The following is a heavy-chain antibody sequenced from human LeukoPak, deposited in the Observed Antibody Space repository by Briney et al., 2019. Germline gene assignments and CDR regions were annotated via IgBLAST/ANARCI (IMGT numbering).Heavy chain of an antibody. CDR3: AKLDQQTYYYDSSGYYYVYFQH. CDR1: GFTFSSYA. V-gene: IGHV3-64*04. J-gene: IGHJ1*01. Sequence: GGSLRLSCSASGFTFSSYAMHWVRQAPGKGLEYVSSISSNGGSTYYADSVKGRFTISRDNSKNTLYLQMNSLRAEDTAVYYCAKLDQQTYYYDSSGYYYVYFQHWGQGTLVTVSS. CDR2: ISSNGGST. D-gene: IGHD3-22*01.